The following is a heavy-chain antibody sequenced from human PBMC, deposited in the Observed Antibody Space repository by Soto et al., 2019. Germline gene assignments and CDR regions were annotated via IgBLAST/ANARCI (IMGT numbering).Heavy chain of an antibody. CDR3: TTGYCSSTSCYAVNWIDY. V-gene: IGHV3-15*01. CDR2: IKSKTDGGTT. D-gene: IGHD2-2*01. CDR1: GFTFSNAW. J-gene: IGHJ4*02. Sequence: PGGSLRLSCAASGFTFSNAWMSWVRQAPGKGLEWVGRIKSKTDGGTTDYAAPVKGRFTISRDDSKNTLYLQMNSLKTEDTAVYYCTTGYCSSTSCYAVNWIDYWGQGTLVTVSS.